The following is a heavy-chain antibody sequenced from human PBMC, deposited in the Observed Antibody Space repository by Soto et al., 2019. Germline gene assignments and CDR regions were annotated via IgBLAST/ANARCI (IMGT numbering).Heavy chain of an antibody. CDR1: GSTFSSYG. D-gene: IGHD4-4*01. J-gene: IGHJ5*02. CDR2: ISYDGNNK. V-gene: IGHV3-30*18. CDR3: AKSDSNYGYNWFDP. Sequence: GGSLRLSCAASGSTFSSYGMHWVRQAPGKGLEWVALISYDGNNKFYADSVKGRFTISRDNSKNTLYLQMNSLRAEDTAVYYCAKSDSNYGYNWFDPWGQGTLVTVSS.